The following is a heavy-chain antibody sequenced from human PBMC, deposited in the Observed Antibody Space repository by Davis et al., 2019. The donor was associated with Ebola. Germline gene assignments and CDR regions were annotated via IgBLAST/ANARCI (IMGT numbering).Heavy chain of an antibody. CDR2: IKSKTDGGTT. CDR3: TTYSRYSNPIEY. Sequence: PGGSLRLSCAASGFTFSNAWMSCVRHATGKGLEWVGRIKSKTDGGTTDYAAPVKGRFTISRDDSKNTLYLQMNSLKTEDTAVYYCTTYSRYSNPIEYWGQGTLVTVSS. D-gene: IGHD4-11*01. V-gene: IGHV3-15*01. J-gene: IGHJ4*02. CDR1: GFTFSNAW.